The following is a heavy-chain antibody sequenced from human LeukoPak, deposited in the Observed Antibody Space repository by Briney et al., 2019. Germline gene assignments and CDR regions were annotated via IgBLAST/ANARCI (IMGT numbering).Heavy chain of an antibody. V-gene: IGHV3-30*02. CDR3: AKDRKTYDFWSGLDY. CDR2: IRYDGSNK. CDR1: GFTFSSYG. J-gene: IGHJ4*02. Sequence: GGSLRLSCAASGFTFSSYGMHWVRQAPGKGLEGVAFIRYDGSNKYYADSVEGRFTISRDNSKNTLYLQMNSLRAEDTAVYYCAKDRKTYDFWSGLDYWGQGTLVTVSS. D-gene: IGHD3-3*01.